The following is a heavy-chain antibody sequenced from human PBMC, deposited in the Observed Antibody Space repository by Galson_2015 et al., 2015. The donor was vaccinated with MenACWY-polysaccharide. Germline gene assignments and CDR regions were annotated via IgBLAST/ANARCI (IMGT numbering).Heavy chain of an antibody. V-gene: IGHV4-34*01. J-gene: IGHJ4*02. CDR3: ARAWSGGYYSDY. CDR2: INHAGRT. D-gene: IGHD3-3*01. Sequence: RQSPEKGLEWIAEINHAGRTTYNPTLRSRVAASVDPSKNQFSINLTSVTAADTAVYYCARAWSGGYYSDYWGQGIPATISS.